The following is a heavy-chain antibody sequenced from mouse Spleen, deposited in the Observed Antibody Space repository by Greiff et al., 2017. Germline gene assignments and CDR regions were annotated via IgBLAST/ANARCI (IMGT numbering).Heavy chain of an antibody. CDR3: ARDAHRYDEGGNFDY. J-gene: IGHJ2*01. CDR1: GFTFSDYY. Sequence: EVKLVESEGGLVQPGSSMKLSCTASGFTFSDYYMAWVRQVPEKGLEWVANINYDGSSTYYLDSLKSRFIISRDNAKNILYLQMSSLKSEDTATYYCARDAHRYDEGGNFDYWGQGTTLTVSS. D-gene: IGHD2-14*01. CDR2: INYDGSST. V-gene: IGHV5-16*01.